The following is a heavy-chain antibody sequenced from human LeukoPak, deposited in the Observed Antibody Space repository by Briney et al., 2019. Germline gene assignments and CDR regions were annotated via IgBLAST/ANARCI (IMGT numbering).Heavy chain of an antibody. J-gene: IGHJ6*03. Sequence: GGSLRLSCAASGFTFSSYAMSWVRQAPGKGLEWVSAISGSGGSTYYADSVKGRFTIFRDNSKNTLYLQMNSLRAEDTAVYYCAKLAARLFYYYYYMDVWGKGTTVTVSS. CDR3: AKLAARLFYYYYYMDV. V-gene: IGHV3-23*01. D-gene: IGHD6-6*01. CDR1: GFTFSSYA. CDR2: ISGSGGST.